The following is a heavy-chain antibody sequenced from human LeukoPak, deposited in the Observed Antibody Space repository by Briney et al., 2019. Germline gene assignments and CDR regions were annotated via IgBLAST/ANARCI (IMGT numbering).Heavy chain of an antibody. V-gene: IGHV3-66*01. CDR1: GFTASINH. J-gene: IGHJ6*02. D-gene: IGHD2-21*02. CDR2: IFCGGRT. Sequence: GGSLRLSCAASGFTASINHMSWVRQAPGKGLEWVSLIFCGGRTYYADSVKGRFTISRDNSKTPLYLQMNSLRAEDTAVYYCARVLDCGGDCYPPYYYYYGMYVWGQGTTVTVS. CDR3: ARVLDCGGDCYPPYYYYYGMYV.